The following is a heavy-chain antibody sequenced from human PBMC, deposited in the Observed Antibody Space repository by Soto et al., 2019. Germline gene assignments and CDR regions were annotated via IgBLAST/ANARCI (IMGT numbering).Heavy chain of an antibody. V-gene: IGHV1-69*01. CDR2: IIPIFGTA. D-gene: IGHD5-18*01. Sequence: SVKVSCKASGGTFSSYAISWGRQAPGQGLEWMGGIIPIFGTANYAQKFQGRVTITADESTSTAYMELSSLRSEDTAVYYCAGRGAYAYSYGLGYWGQGTLVTVSS. CDR1: GGTFSSYA. J-gene: IGHJ4*02. CDR3: AGRGAYAYSYGLGY.